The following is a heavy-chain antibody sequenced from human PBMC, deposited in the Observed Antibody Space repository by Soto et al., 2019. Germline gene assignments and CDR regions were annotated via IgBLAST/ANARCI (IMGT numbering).Heavy chain of an antibody. CDR2: IFYSGRT. V-gene: IGHV4-59*01. J-gene: IGHJ4*02. Sequence: PSETLCLTCTVAGGSNSRNYWSWIRQPPGKGLEWIGHIFYSGRTSYNPSLKSRVTMSVDTSKNQFSLKVTSVTAADTAVYYCARGHPFDLWGQGIQVTVSS. CDR1: GGSNSRNY. CDR3: ARGHPFDL.